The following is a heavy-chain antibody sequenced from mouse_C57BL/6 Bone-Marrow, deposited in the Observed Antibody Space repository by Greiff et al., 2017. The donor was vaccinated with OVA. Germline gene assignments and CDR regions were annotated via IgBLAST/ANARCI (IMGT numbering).Heavy chain of an antibody. J-gene: IGHJ2*01. CDR2: IYPGGGYT. D-gene: IGHD1-1*01. Sequence: QVQLQQSGAELVRPGTSVKMSCKASGYTFTNYWIGWAKQRPGHGLEWIGDIYPGGGYTNYNEKFKGKATLTADKSSTTAYMQFSSLTSEYSAIYYCAREAYGSYFDYWGQGTTLTVSS. CDR3: AREAYGSYFDY. CDR1: GYTFTNYW. V-gene: IGHV1-63*01.